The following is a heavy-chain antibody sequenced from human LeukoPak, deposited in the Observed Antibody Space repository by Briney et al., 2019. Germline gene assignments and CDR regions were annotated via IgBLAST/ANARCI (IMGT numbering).Heavy chain of an antibody. CDR2: IYTSGST. D-gene: IGHD6-19*01. CDR1: GGSISSGSYY. V-gene: IGHV4-61*02. Sequence: PSETLSLTCTVSGGSISSGSYYWRWIRQPAGKGLEWIGRIYTSGSTNYNPSLKSRVTISVDTSKNQFSLKLTSVTAADTAVYFCARGEYTSGWISDYWGQGTLVTVSS. CDR3: ARGEYTSGWISDY. J-gene: IGHJ4*02.